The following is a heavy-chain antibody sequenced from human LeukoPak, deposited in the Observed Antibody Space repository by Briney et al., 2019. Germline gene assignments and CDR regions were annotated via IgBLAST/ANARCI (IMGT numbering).Heavy chain of an antibody. CDR3: ARVRIGETSYDASDV. J-gene: IGHJ3*01. CDR2: IYITGST. D-gene: IGHD1-26*01. Sequence: SETLSLTCTVSGGSISSYYWTWMRQPPGKGVEWMGDIYITGSTNYYPSLKRRVTISVDTSKNQFSLRLSSVTAADTAVYYCARVRIGETSYDASDVWGLGTMVTVSS. V-gene: IGHV4-59*13. CDR1: GGSISSYY.